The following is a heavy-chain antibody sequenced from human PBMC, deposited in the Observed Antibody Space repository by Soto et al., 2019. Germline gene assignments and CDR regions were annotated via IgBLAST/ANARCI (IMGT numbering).Heavy chain of an antibody. Sequence: SVKVSCKAAGFTFTSSAMQWVRQARGQRLEWIGWIVVGSGNTNYAQKFQERVTITRDMSTSTAYMELSSLRSEDTAVYYCAAESVLLWFGELVSGDAFDIWGQGTMVTVSS. J-gene: IGHJ3*02. CDR3: AAESVLLWFGELVSGDAFDI. CDR1: GFTFTSSA. V-gene: IGHV1-58*02. CDR2: IVVGSGNT. D-gene: IGHD3-10*01.